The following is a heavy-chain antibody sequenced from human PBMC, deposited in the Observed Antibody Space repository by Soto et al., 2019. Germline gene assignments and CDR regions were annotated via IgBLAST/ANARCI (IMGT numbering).Heavy chain of an antibody. CDR1: GGSISSYY. Sequence: ASETLSLTCTVSGGSISSYYWSWIRQPPGKGLEWIGYIYYSGSTNYNPSLKSRVTISVDTSKNQFSLKLSSVTAADTAVYYCAREKITMTSKGNWFDPWGQGTLVTVSS. CDR3: AREKITMTSKGNWFDP. J-gene: IGHJ5*02. V-gene: IGHV4-59*01. D-gene: IGHD3-22*01. CDR2: IYYSGST.